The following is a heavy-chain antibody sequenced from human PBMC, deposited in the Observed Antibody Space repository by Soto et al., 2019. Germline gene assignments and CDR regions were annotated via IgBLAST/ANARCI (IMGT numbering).Heavy chain of an antibody. Sequence: SQTLSLTCAISGDSVSSNSAAWNWIRQSPSRGLEWLGRTYYRSKWYNDYAVSVKSRITINPDTSKNQFSLQLNSVTPEDTAVYYCAREGSIAVAGTYTGFDYWGQGTLVTVSS. CDR3: AREGSIAVAGTYTGFDY. V-gene: IGHV6-1*01. CDR2: TYYRSKWYN. J-gene: IGHJ4*02. D-gene: IGHD6-19*01. CDR1: GDSVSSNSAA.